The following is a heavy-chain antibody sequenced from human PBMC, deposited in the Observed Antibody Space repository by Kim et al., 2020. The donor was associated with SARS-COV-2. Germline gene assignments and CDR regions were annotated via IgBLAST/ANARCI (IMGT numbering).Heavy chain of an antibody. CDR3: TSGPYYYDIVAYYHDY. CDR2: IRSKRYGETT. CDR1: GLNFGDYA. D-gene: IGHD3-22*01. J-gene: IGHJ4*02. Sequence: GGSLRLSCTTSGLNFGDYAMSWFRQAPGKGLEWVAFIRSKRYGETTEYSASVKGRFTIARDDSRRIAYLQMNGLKTEDTAVYYCTSGPYYYDIVAYYHDYWGQGTRVTVS. V-gene: IGHV3-49*03.